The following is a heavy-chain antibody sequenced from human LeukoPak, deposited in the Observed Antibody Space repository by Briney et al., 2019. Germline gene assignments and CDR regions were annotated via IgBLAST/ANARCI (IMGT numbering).Heavy chain of an antibody. V-gene: IGHV3-23*01. CDR3: AKDPTTVTTGWYFDL. CDR2: ISGSGGST. Sequence: GGSLRLSCAASGFTFNSYAMSWVRLAPGKGLEWVSAISGSGGSTYYADSVKGRFTISRDNSKNTLNLQMNSLRAEDTAVYYCAKDPTTVTTGWYFDLWGRGTLVTVSS. J-gene: IGHJ2*01. CDR1: GFTFNSYA. D-gene: IGHD4-17*01.